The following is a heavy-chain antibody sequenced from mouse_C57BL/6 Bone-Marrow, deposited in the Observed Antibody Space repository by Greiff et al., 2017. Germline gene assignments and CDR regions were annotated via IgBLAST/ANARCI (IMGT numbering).Heavy chain of an antibody. D-gene: IGHD3-3*01. Sequence: DVMLVESGGGLVQPKGSLKLSCAASGFSFNTYAMNWVRQAPGKGLEWVARIRSKSNNYATYYADSVKDRFTISRDDSESMLYLQMNNLKTEDTAMYYCVRHRGLYYAMDYWGQGTSVTVSS. CDR3: VRHRGLYYAMDY. CDR1: GFSFNTYA. V-gene: IGHV10-1*01. J-gene: IGHJ4*01. CDR2: IRSKSNNYAT.